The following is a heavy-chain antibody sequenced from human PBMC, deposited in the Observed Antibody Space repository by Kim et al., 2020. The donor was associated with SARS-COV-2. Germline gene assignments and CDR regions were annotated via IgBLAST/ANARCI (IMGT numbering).Heavy chain of an antibody. J-gene: IGHJ4*02. D-gene: IGHD3-9*01. CDR3: ARHSGDILTGYHSQFFDY. Sequence: GESLKISCKGSGYSFTSYWISWVRQMPGKGLEWMGRIDPSDSYTNYSPSFQGHVTISADKSISTAYLQWSSLKASDTAMYYCARHSGDILTGYHSQFFDYWGQGTLVTVSS. CDR2: IDPSDSYT. V-gene: IGHV5-10-1*01. CDR1: GYSFTSYW.